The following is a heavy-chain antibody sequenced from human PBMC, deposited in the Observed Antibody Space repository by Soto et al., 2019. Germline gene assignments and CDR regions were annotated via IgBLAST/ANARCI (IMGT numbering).Heavy chain of an antibody. J-gene: IGHJ6*02. Sequence: QVQLVESGGGVVQPGRSLRLSCAASGFTFSSYGMHWVRQAPGKGLEWVAVISYDGSNKYYGDSVKGRFTISRDNSKNTLYLQMNSLRGEDTAVYYCAKARGVHYGMDVWGQGTTVTVSS. CDR3: AKARGVHYGMDV. CDR1: GFTFSSYG. CDR2: ISYDGSNK. D-gene: IGHD3-10*01. V-gene: IGHV3-30*18.